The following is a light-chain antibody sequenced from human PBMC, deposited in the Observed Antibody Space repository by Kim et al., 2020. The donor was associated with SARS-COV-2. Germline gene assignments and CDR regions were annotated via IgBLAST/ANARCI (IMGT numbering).Light chain of an antibody. CDR1: QSVSSN. CDR3: QQYNNWPYT. CDR2: GAS. V-gene: IGKV3-15*01. J-gene: IGKJ2*01. Sequence: SVSPGESAPLSCRASQSVSSNLAWYQQKPGQAPRLLIYGASTRATGIPARFSGSGSGTEFTLTISSLQSEDFAVYYCQQYNNWPYTFGQGTTLEIK.